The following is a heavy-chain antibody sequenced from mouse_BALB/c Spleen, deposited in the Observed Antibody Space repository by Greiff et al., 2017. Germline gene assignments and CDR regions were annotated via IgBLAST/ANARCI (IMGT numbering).Heavy chain of an antibody. CDR3: VRHSAYYGNYNWYFDV. CDR2: IRSKSNNYAT. CDR1: GFTFNTYA. Sequence: DAGGGLVQPKGSLKLSCAASGFTFNTYAMNWVRQAPGKGLEWVARIRSKSNNYATYYADSVKDRFTISRDDSQSMLYLQMNNLKTEDTAMYYCVRHSAYYGNYNWYFDVWGAGTTVTVSS. D-gene: IGHD2-10*01. J-gene: IGHJ1*01. V-gene: IGHV10-1*02.